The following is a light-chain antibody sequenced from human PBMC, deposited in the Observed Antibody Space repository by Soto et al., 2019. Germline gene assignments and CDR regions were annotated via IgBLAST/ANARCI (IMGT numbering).Light chain of an antibody. Sequence: QSALTQPPSVSGAPGQRVTISCTGSSSNIGAGYDVHWYQQLPGTAPKLLIYGNSNRPSGVPDQFSGSKSGTSASLAITGLQAEDEADYYCQSYDSSLSGRVVFGGGTQLTVL. CDR2: GNS. V-gene: IGLV1-40*01. CDR3: QSYDSSLSGRVV. CDR1: SSNIGAGYD. J-gene: IGLJ2*01.